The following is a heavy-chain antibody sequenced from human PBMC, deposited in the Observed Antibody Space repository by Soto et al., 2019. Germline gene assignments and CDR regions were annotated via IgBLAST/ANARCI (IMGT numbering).Heavy chain of an antibody. CDR1: GYTLTELS. J-gene: IGHJ6*02. Sequence: ASVKVSCKVSGYTLTELSMHWVRQAPGKVLEGMGGFVPEDGERIYAQKFQGRVTMTEDTSTDTAYMELSSLRSEDTAVYYCETGSPQRQTVEVYYGIEVWGQGTTVTVSS. CDR2: FVPEDGER. D-gene: IGHD4-17*01. V-gene: IGHV1-24*01. CDR3: ETGSPQRQTVEVYYGIEV.